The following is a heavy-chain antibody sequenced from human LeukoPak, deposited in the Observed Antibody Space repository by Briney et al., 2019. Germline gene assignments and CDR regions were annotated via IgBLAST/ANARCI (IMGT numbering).Heavy chain of an antibody. J-gene: IGHJ4*02. D-gene: IGHD5-18*01. CDR1: SGSFSNYY. CDR3: ARDGYRYGQFDY. CDR2: INHSGSS. Sequence: SETLSLTCAVYSGSFSNYYWTWIRQPPGKGLEWIGEINHSGSSNYNPSLKSRVTISVDTSNNQFSLKLTSVTAADTAVYYCARDGYRYGQFDYWGQGTLVTVSS. V-gene: IGHV4-34*01.